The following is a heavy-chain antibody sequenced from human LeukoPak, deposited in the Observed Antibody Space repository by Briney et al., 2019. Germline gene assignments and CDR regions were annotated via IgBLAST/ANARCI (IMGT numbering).Heavy chain of an antibody. CDR1: GGSISSGGYY. V-gene: IGHV4-61*08. J-gene: IGHJ5*02. Sequence: PSETLSLTCTVSGGSISSGGYYWSWIRQPPGKGLEWIGYIHYSGSTNYNPSLKSRVTISVDTSKNQFSLKLSSVTAADTAVYYCARVGGGYSYGSDWFDPWGQGTLVTVSS. CDR3: ARVGGGYSYGSDWFDP. D-gene: IGHD5-18*01. CDR2: IHYSGST.